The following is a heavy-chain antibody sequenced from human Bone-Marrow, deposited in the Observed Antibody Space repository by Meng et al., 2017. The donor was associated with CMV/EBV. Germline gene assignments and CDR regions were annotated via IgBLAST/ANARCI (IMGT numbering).Heavy chain of an antibody. D-gene: IGHD2-15*01. J-gene: IGHJ6*01. CDR2: IIPILGIA. V-gene: IGHV1-69*10. CDR1: GGTFSSYA. Sequence: SVKVSCKASGGTFSSYAISWVRQAPGQGLEWMGGIIPILGIANYAQKFQGRVTITADKSTSTAYMELRSLRSDVTAVYYCARELMVVSPTLFYYYGMDVWGQGTTVTVYS. CDR3: ARELMVVSPTLFYYYGMDV.